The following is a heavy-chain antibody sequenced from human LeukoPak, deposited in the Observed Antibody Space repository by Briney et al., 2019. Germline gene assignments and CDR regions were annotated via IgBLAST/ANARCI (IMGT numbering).Heavy chain of an antibody. D-gene: IGHD3-22*01. V-gene: IGHV3-23*01. CDR1: GFTFSSYA. Sequence: PGRSLRLSCAASGFTFSSYAMSWVRQAPGKGLEWVSAISGSGGSTYYADSVKGRFTISRDNSKNTLYLQMNSLRAEDTAVYYCAKDGNYYDSSGYYSLFGYWGQGTLVTVSS. J-gene: IGHJ4*02. CDR2: ISGSGGST. CDR3: AKDGNYYDSSGYYSLFGY.